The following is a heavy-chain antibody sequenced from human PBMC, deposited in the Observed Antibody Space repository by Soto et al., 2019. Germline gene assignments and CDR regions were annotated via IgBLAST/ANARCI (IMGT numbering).Heavy chain of an antibody. CDR2: MSPNSGNT. J-gene: IGHJ5*02. CDR3: ARGMSDGFGEVS. D-gene: IGHD3-10*01. V-gene: IGHV1-8*02. Sequence: GASVKVSCKNSGYAFTNDDINWVRQAAGQGLEWIGWMSPNSGNTGYAQKFQGRVTLTRDTSISTAYMELSSLRSEDTAVYYCARGMSDGFGEVSWGQGTLVTVSS. CDR1: GYAFTNDD.